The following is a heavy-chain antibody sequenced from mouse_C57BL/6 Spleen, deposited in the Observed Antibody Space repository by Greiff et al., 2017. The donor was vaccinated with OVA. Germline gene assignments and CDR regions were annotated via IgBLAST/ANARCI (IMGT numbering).Heavy chain of an antibody. V-gene: IGHV5-17*01. CDR1: GFTFSDYG. D-gene: IGHD1-1*01. Sequence: EVQRVESGGGLVKPGGSLKLSCAASGFTFSDYGMHWVRQAPEKGLEWVAYISSGSSTIYYADTVKGRFTISRDNAKNTLFLQMTSLRSEDTAMYYCARNDGSSYVRAMDDWGQGTSVTVSS. CDR2: ISSGSSTI. J-gene: IGHJ4*01. CDR3: ARNDGSSYVRAMDD.